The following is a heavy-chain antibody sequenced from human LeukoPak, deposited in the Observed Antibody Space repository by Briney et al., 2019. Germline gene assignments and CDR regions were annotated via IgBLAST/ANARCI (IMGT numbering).Heavy chain of an antibody. J-gene: IGHJ4*02. CDR1: GSYW. CDR3: VSFYETY. D-gene: IGHD2/OR15-2a*01. CDR2: INSDGSWA. V-gene: IGHV3-74*01. Sequence: GGSLRLSCAASGSYWMHWVRQAPGKGLVWVSHINSDGSWASYADSVKGRFTISKDNAKNTVYLQMNNLRAEDTAVYYCVSFYETYWGRGTLVTVSS.